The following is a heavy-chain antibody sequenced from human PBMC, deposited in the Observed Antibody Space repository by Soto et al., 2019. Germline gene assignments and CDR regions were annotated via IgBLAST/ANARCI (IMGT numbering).Heavy chain of an antibody. CDR3: ARTTTVTTTTRYYGMDV. CDR2: IIPIFGTA. D-gene: IGHD4-4*01. V-gene: IGHV1-69*01. J-gene: IGHJ6*02. CDR1: GGTFSSYA. Sequence: QVQLVQSGAEVKKPGSSVKVSCKASGGTFSSYAISWVRQAPGQGLEWMGGIIPIFGTANYAQKFQGRVTITADESTSTAYMELSSMRSEDTAVYYCARTTTVTTTTRYYGMDVWGQGTTVTVS.